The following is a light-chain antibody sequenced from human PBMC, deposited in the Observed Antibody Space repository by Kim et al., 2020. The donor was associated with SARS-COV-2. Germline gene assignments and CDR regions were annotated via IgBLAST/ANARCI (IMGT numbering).Light chain of an antibody. CDR3: QAWDSSTAV. Sequence: SYELTQPPSVSVSPGQTAIITCSGDKVGDKYACWYEQKPGQSPVLVIYQDYKRPSVIPERFSGSNSGNTATLTISGTQAMDEADYYSQAWDSSTAVFCGG. CDR2: QDY. CDR1: KVGDKY. J-gene: IGLJ2*01. V-gene: IGLV3-1*01.